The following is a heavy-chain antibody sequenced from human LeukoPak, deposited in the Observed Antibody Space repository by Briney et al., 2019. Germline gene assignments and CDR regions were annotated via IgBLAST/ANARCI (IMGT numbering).Heavy chain of an antibody. Sequence: SETLSLTCAVYGGSFSGYYWSWIRQPPGKGLEWIGKINHSGSTNYNPSLKSRVTISVDTSKNQFSLKLSSVTAADTAVYYCARVTMIVVVNWFDPWGQETLVTVSS. J-gene: IGHJ5*02. D-gene: IGHD3-22*01. CDR2: INHSGST. V-gene: IGHV4-34*01. CDR3: ARVTMIVVVNWFDP. CDR1: GGSFSGYY.